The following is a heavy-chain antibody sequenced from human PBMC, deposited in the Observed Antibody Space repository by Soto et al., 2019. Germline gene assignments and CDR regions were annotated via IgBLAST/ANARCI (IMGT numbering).Heavy chain of an antibody. D-gene: IGHD3-10*01. V-gene: IGHV1-2*04. J-gene: IGHJ6*02. Sequence: ASVKVSCKASGYTFTGYYMHWVRPAPGQGLEWMGWINPNSGGTNYAQKFQGWVTMTRDTSISTAYMELSRLRSDDTAVYYCARVNMVRTYGMDVWGQGTTVTVSS. CDR1: GYTFTGYY. CDR2: INPNSGGT. CDR3: ARVNMVRTYGMDV.